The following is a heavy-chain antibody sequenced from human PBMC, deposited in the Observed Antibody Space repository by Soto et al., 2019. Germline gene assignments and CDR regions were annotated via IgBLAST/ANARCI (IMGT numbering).Heavy chain of an antibody. CDR3: ARVRSSTSEANYYYYYMDV. J-gene: IGHJ6*03. CDR2: INHSGST. CDR1: GGSFSGYY. V-gene: IGHV4-34*01. Sequence: QVQLQQWGAGLLKPSETLSLTCAVYGGSFSGYYWSWIRQPPGKGLEWIGEINHSGSTNYNPSLKSLVTISVDTSKNQFSLKLSSVTAADTAVYYCARVRSSTSEANYYYYYMDVWGKGTTVTVSS. D-gene: IGHD2-2*01.